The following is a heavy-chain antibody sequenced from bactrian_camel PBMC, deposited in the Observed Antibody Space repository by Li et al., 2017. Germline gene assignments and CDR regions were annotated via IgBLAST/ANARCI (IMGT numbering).Heavy chain of an antibody. V-gene: IGHV3-2*01. CDR1: GLTFSSHA. CDR3: AAWCRACGSTLMEASATCED. CDR2: ISSDSSIT. J-gene: IGHJ4*01. D-gene: IGHD2*01. Sequence: VQLVESGGGLVQPGGSLRLSCAASGLTFSSHAMSWVRQAPGKGLEWVSTISSDSSITYYADSVKGRFTISRDNAKNTMYLQMNSLKPEDTAMYYCAAWCRACGSTLMEASATCEDWGQGTQVTVS.